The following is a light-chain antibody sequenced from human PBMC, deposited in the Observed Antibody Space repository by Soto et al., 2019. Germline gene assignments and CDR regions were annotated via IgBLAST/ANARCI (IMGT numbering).Light chain of an antibody. J-gene: IGKJ1*01. Sequence: DIQMTQSPSTLSGSVGDRVTITCRASQTISSWLAWYQQKPGKAPKLLIYKASTLKSGVPSRFSGSGSGTEFTLTISILQADDFATYCCQRCNSYSEAFGQRTKVDI. CDR1: QTISSW. CDR3: QRCNSYSEA. CDR2: KAS. V-gene: IGKV1-5*03.